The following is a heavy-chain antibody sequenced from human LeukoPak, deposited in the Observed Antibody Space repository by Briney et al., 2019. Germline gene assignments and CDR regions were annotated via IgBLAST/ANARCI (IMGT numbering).Heavy chain of an antibody. CDR1: GFTFSTFA. D-gene: IGHD5-18*01. CDR3: AKDRGYSYGISEY. CDR2: ISETGSST. Sequence: GGSLRLSCVASGFTFSTFAMNWVRQAPGKGLEWVSTISETGSSTYYADSVKGQFTISRDNSKNTLYLQMNSLRAEDTAVYYCAKDRGYSYGISEYWGQGTLVTVSS. V-gene: IGHV3-23*01. J-gene: IGHJ4*02.